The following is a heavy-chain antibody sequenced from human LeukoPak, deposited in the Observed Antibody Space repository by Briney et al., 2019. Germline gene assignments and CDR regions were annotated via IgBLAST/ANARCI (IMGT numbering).Heavy chain of an antibody. CDR3: VSPRGFSYGYFDY. Sequence: SETLSLTCTVSGGSISSSSAYWGWIRQPPGKELEWIGSIYYSKNTYYNPSLKSRVTISADTSKNQFSLTLGSVSATDTAVYYCVSPRGFSYGYFDYWGQGTLVTVSS. V-gene: IGHV4-39*01. CDR2: IYYSKNT. J-gene: IGHJ4*02. CDR1: GGSISSSSAY. D-gene: IGHD5-18*01.